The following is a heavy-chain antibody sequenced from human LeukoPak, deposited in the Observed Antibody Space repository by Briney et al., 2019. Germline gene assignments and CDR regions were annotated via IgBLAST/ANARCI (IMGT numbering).Heavy chain of an antibody. Sequence: PGRTLRLSSAPSRFTFSSDAMSSGRRAPGTGRESFSGISGSGAGTYYADSVTGRFTISRDHSKNTLYLQMNSLRAEDTAVYYCARDSIQSSSLTGSDAFDMWGQGTMVTVSS. J-gene: IGHJ3*02. V-gene: IGHV3-23*01. CDR2: ISGSGAGT. D-gene: IGHD6-6*01. CDR3: ARDSIQSSSLTGSDAFDM. CDR1: RFTFSSDA.